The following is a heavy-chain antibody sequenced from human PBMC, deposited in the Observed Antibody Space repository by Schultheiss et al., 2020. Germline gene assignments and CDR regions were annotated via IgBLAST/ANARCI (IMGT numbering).Heavy chain of an antibody. Sequence: SCPTLVKRTQTLTLPCTFSGFSLSTSGMCVSWIRQPPGKALEWLARIDWDDDKYYSTSLKPRLTISKDTSKNQVVLTMTNMDPVDTATYYCARILSYYGSGFADYWGQGTMVTVSS. CDR2: IDWDDDK. CDR3: ARILSYYGSGFADY. V-gene: IGHV2-70*11. D-gene: IGHD3-10*01. CDR1: GFSLSTSGMC. J-gene: IGHJ4*02.